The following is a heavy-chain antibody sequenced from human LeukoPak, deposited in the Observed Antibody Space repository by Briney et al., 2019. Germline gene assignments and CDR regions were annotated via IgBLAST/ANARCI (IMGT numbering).Heavy chain of an antibody. CDR1: GGSTSSYY. CDR2: IYYSGST. CDR3: AREGSSGRLDY. Sequence: PSETLSLXCTVSGGSTSSYYWSWIRQPPGKGLEWIGYIYYSGSTNYNPSLKSRVTISVDTSKNQFSLKLSSMTAADTAVYYCAREGSSGRLDYWGQGTLVTVSS. V-gene: IGHV4-59*01. D-gene: IGHD6-19*01. J-gene: IGHJ4*02.